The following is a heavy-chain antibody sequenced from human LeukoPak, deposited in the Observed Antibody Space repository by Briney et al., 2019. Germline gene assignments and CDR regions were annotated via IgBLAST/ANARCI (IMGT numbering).Heavy chain of an antibody. CDR1: GFTFSRYA. D-gene: IGHD2/OR15-2a*01. CDR2: IGTNEERT. Sequence: GGSLRLSCVASGFTFSRYAMNWVRQTPGKGLEWVSLIGTNEERTHYADSVKGRFTISRDNSKNTLFLQMSSLRAEDTAVYYCAKDLDSTDLYDNADWGQGTLVTVSS. V-gene: IGHV3-23*01. J-gene: IGHJ1*01. CDR3: AKDLDSTDLYDNAD.